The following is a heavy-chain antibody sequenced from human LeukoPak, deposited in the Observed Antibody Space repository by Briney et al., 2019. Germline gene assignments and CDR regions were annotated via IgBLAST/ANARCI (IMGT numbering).Heavy chain of an antibody. Sequence: SETLSLTCTVSGGSINNYYWTWIRQPPGKGLEWIGSIYYSGNTYYNASLKSQVSISIDTSKNQFSLRLTSVTAADTAVYYCARQTGSGLFILPGGQGTLVTVSS. CDR1: GGSINNYY. J-gene: IGHJ4*02. CDR2: IYYSGNT. CDR3: ARQTGSGLFILP. D-gene: IGHD3/OR15-3a*01. V-gene: IGHV4-59*04.